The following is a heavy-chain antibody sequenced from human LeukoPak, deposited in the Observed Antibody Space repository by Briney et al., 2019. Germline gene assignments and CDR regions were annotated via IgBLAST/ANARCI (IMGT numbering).Heavy chain of an antibody. V-gene: IGHV3-21*01. D-gene: IGHD6-13*01. Sequence: GGSLRLSCAASGFTFSSYSMNWVRQAPGKGLEWVSSISSSSSYIYYADSVKGRFTISRDNAKNSLYLQMNSLRAEDTAVYYCARGKYSSSSGYYYYGMDVWGQETTVTVSS. CDR2: ISSSSSYI. CDR3: ARGKYSSSSGYYYYGMDV. CDR1: GFTFSSYS. J-gene: IGHJ6*02.